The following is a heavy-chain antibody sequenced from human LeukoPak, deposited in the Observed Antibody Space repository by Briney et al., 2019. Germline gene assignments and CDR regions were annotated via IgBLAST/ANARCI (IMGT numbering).Heavy chain of an antibody. V-gene: IGHV3-7*01. CDR3: AREAPLGYCSSTSCYTFDY. CDR2: IKQDGSEK. CDR1: GFTFSSYW. J-gene: IGHJ4*02. Sequence: PGGSLRLSCAASGFTFSSYWMSWVRQAPGKGLEWVANIKQDGSEKYYVDSVKGRFTISRDNAKNSLYLQMNSLRAEDTAVYYCAREAPLGYCSSTSCYTFDYWGQGTLVTVSS. D-gene: IGHD2-2*02.